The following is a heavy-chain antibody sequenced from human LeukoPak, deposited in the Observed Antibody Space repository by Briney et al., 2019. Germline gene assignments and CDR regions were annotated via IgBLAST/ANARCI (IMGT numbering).Heavy chain of an antibody. V-gene: IGHV5-51*01. Sequence: HGESLKISCKGSGYSFTSYWIGWVRQMPGKGLGWMGIIYPGDSDTRYSPSFQGQVTISADKSISTAYLQWSSLKASDTAMYYCAGYSGYDYNWFDPWGQGTLVTVSS. CDR3: AGYSGYDYNWFDP. J-gene: IGHJ5*02. D-gene: IGHD5-12*01. CDR2: IYPGDSDT. CDR1: GYSFTSYW.